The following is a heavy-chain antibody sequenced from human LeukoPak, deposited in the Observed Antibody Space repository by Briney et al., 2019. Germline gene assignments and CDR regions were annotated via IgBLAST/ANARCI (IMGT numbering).Heavy chain of an antibody. D-gene: IGHD2-15*01. J-gene: IGHJ3*02. V-gene: IGHV3-9*03. CDR3: AKACGGTCSDAFDI. CDR2: ISWNSGSI. CDR1: GFTFDDYA. Sequence: GRSLRLSCATSGFTFDDYAMHWVRQAPGKGLEWVSGISWNSGSIGYADSVKGRFTISRDNAKNSLYLQMNSLRAEDMALYHCAKACGGTCSDAFDIWGQGTMVTVSS.